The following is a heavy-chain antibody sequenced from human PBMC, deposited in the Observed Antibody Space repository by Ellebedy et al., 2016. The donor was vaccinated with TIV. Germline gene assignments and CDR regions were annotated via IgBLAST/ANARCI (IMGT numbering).Heavy chain of an antibody. CDR2: INHSGST. V-gene: IGHV4-34*01. Sequence: SETLSLXXAVYGGSFSGYYWSWIRQPPGKGLEWIGEINHSGSTNYNPSLKSRVTISVDTSKNQFSLKLSSVTAADTAVYYCARARLYYYDSSGSVYYYYGMDVWGQGTTVTVSS. D-gene: IGHD3-22*01. CDR3: ARARLYYYDSSGSVYYYYGMDV. CDR1: GGSFSGYY. J-gene: IGHJ6*02.